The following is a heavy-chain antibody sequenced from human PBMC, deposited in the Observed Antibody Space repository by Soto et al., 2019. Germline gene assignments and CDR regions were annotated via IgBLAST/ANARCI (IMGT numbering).Heavy chain of an antibody. CDR1: GFTFSSYA. CDR2: ISGSGGST. D-gene: IGHD6-19*01. Sequence: PGGSLRLSCAASGFTFSSYAMSWVRQAPGKGLEWVSAISGSGGSTYYADSVKGRFTISRDNSKNTLYLQMNSLRAEDTAVYYCAKVLAVAVLTTPFDYWGQGTLVTVSS. CDR3: AKVLAVAVLTTPFDY. J-gene: IGHJ4*02. V-gene: IGHV3-23*01.